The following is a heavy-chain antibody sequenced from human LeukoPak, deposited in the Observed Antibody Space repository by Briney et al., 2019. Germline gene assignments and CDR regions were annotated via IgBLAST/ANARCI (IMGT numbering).Heavy chain of an antibody. D-gene: IGHD3-10*01. Sequence: SGPTLVNPTQPLTLTCTFSGFSLTTTGMCVSWIRQPPGKALEWLARIDWDDDEYYSTSLKTRLTISKDTSKNQVVLTMTNMDPVDTATYYCARRIWFGDRSVSGGMDVWGQGTTVTVSS. CDR3: ARRIWFGDRSVSGGMDV. V-gene: IGHV2-70*11. J-gene: IGHJ6*02. CDR2: IDWDDDE. CDR1: GFSLTTTGMC.